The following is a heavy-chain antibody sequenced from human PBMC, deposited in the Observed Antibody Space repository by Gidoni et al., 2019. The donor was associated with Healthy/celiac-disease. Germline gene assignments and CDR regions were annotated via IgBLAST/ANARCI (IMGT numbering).Heavy chain of an antibody. CDR2: ITHRGST. J-gene: IGHJ5*02. D-gene: IGHD3-10*01. CDR3: ARARRITMVRGAMRAWFDP. V-gene: IGHV4-34*01. CDR1: GGSFSGYY. Sequence: QVQLQQWGAGLLKTSATLSLPCAVYGGSFSGYYSSWYRQAPGMGLEWIGEITHRGSTNYKQCLRSRGNIAVDKSKKQCSQKLGSVNAADKAVDYGARARRITMVRGAMRAWFDPWGQGTLGTVSS.